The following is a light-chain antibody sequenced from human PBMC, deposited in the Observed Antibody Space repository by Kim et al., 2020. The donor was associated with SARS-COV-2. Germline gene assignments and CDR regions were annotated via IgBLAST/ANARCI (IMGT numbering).Light chain of an antibody. J-gene: IGKJ4*01. V-gene: IGKV1-39*01. CDR1: QSISSY. CDR2: AAS. CDR3: QQSYSTLGT. Sequence: ASVGDIVTITCRASQSISSYLNWYQQKPGKAPKLLIYAASSLQSGVPSRFSGSGSGTDFTLTISSLQPEDFATYYCQQSYSTLGTFGGGTKVDIK.